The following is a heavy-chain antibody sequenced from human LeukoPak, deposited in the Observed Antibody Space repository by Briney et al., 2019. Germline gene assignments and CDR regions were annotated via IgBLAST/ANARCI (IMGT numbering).Heavy chain of an antibody. V-gene: IGHV1-18*01. D-gene: IGHD6-6*01. CDR2: ISAYNGNT. CDR3: ARDRSSSYDYYYMDV. J-gene: IGHJ6*03. Sequence: ASVKISCKASGYTFTSYGISWVRQAPGQGLEWMGWISAYNGNTNYAQKLQGRVTMTTDTSTSTAYMELRSLRSDDTAVYYCARDRSSSYDYYYMDVWGKGTTVTVSS. CDR1: GYTFTSYG.